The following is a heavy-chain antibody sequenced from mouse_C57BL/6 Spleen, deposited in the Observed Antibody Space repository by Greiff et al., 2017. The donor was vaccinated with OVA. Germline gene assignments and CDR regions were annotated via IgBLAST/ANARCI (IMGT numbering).Heavy chain of an antibody. J-gene: IGHJ3*01. CDR1: GFNIKDDY. CDR2: IDPENGDT. Sequence: VQLKESGAELVRPGASVKLSCTASGFNIKDDYMHWVKQRPEQGLEWIGWIDPENGDTESASKFQGKATITADTSSNTAYLQLSSRTSEDTAVYYCTRGSSGYEAWCAYWGQGTLVTVSA. V-gene: IGHV14-4*01. D-gene: IGHD3-2*02. CDR3: TRGSSGYEAWCAY.